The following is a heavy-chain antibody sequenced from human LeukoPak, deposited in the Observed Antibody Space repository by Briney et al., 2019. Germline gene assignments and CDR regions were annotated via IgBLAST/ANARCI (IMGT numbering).Heavy chain of an antibody. D-gene: IGHD5-12*01. CDR1: GFTFSSYG. J-gene: IGHJ4*02. Sequence: GGSLRLSCAASGFTFSSYGMHWVRQAPGKGLEWVAVISYDGSNKYYADSVKGRFTVSRDNSKNTLYLQMNSLRAEDTAVYYCAKEVDGYDISDYWGQGTLVTVSS. V-gene: IGHV3-30*18. CDR2: ISYDGSNK. CDR3: AKEVDGYDISDY.